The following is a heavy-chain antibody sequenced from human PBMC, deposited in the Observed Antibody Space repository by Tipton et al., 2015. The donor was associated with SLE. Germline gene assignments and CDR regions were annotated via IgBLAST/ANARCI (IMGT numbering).Heavy chain of an antibody. J-gene: IGHJ3*02. CDR3: ARHQWLTTGNTFDI. V-gene: IGHV4-34*01. Sequence: TLSLTCAVYGGSLRGYYWSWIRQPPGKGPEWIGESHQSGSTNYHPSFKSRVTISVDTSKNQFSLRLSSVTAADTAVYYCARHQWLTTGNTFDIWGQGTMVTVSS. CDR2: SHQSGST. CDR1: GGSLRGYY. D-gene: IGHD6-19*01.